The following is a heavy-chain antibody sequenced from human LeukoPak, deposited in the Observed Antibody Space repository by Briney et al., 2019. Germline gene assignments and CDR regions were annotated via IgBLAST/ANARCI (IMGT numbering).Heavy chain of an antibody. CDR1: GFTFSDYY. J-gene: IGHJ4*02. CDR3: AKAERSGYLSILYYFDY. V-gene: IGHV3-23*01. D-gene: IGHD3-3*01. CDR2: ISGSGGST. Sequence: PGGSLRLSCAASGFTFSDYYMSWIRQAPGKGLEWVSAISGSGGSTYYADSVKGRFTISRDNSKNTLYLQMNSLRAEDTAVYYCAKAERSGYLSILYYFDYWGQGTLVTVSS.